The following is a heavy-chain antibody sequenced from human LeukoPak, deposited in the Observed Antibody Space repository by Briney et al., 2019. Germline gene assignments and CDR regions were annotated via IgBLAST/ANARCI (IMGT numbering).Heavy chain of an antibody. CDR3: ARVVVVAAYYMDV. V-gene: IGHV3-74*01. CDR2: INSDGSST. Sequence: PGGSLRLSCAASGFTFSSYWMHWVRQAPGKGLVWVSRINSDGSSTSYADSVKGRFTISRDNAKNTLYLQMNSLRAEDTAVYYCARVVVVAAYYMDVWGKGTTVTVSS. J-gene: IGHJ6*03. D-gene: IGHD2-15*01. CDR1: GFTFSSYW.